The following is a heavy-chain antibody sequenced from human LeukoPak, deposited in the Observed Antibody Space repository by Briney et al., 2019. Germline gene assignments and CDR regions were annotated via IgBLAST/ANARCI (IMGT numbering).Heavy chain of an antibody. J-gene: IGHJ5*02. D-gene: IGHD3-10*01. CDR2: ISGSGGST. Sequence: GGCQRLSCAAPVFTFCSYAMSGVPGAPGKGRGGGLAISGSGGSTYYADSVKGRFTISRDNSKNTLYLQMNSMRAEDTAVYYCAKGLLLFGELGPYNWFDPWGQGTLVTVSS. CDR3: AKGLLLFGELGPYNWFDP. CDR1: VFTFCSYA. V-gene: IGHV3-23*01.